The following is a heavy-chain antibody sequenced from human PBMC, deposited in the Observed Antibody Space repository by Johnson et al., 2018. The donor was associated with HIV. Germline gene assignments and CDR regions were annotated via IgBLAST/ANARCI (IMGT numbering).Heavy chain of an antibody. Sequence: EVQLVESGGGLVQPGGSLRLSCAASGFTVSSNYMSWVRQAPGKGLEWVSVISWNSGSIGYADSVKGRFTISRDNAKNSLYLQMNSLRAEDTALYYCAKDMTPSQLAAFDIWGQGTMVTVSS. V-gene: IGHV3-9*01. CDR3: AKDMTPSQLAAFDI. J-gene: IGHJ3*02. D-gene: IGHD6-13*01. CDR2: ISWNSGSI. CDR1: GFTVSSNY.